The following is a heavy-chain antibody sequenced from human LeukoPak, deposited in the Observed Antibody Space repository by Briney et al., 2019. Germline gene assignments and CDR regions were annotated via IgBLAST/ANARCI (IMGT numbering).Heavy chain of an antibody. J-gene: IGHJ6*02. CDR1: GFTFSSYG. CDR2: ISYDGSNK. V-gene: IGHV3-30*03. CDR3: ARSGLSGYDWVYYYGMDV. D-gene: IGHD5-12*01. Sequence: GGSLRLSCAASGFTFSSYGMHWVRQAPGKGLEWVAVISYDGSNKYYADSVKGRFTISRDNSKNTLYLQMNSLRAEDTAVYYCARSGLSGYDWVYYYGMDVWGQGTTVTVSS.